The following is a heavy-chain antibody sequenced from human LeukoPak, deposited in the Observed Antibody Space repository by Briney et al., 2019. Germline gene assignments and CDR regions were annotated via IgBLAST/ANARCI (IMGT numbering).Heavy chain of an antibody. J-gene: IGHJ4*02. CDR3: TRVIVAVPGYFDYFDF. D-gene: IGHD6-19*01. CDR2: INEDGSNK. CDR1: GFSFSNHY. Sequence: GGSLRLSCTASGFSFSNHYMRWIRQAPGKGLEWVANINEDGSNKWHLGSVKGRFTVSRDNARNSLYLQKNSLRVEDTAVYYCTRVIVAVPGYFDYFDFWGLGVLVTVSS. V-gene: IGHV3-7*01.